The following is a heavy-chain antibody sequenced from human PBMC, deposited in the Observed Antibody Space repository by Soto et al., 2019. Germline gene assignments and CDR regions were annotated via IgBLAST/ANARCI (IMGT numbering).Heavy chain of an antibody. J-gene: IGHJ6*02. D-gene: IGHD3-10*01. V-gene: IGHV4-61*01. CDR2: MYKTGET. CDR1: GGSVSTGMKY. CDR3: MKAHESGDFLGMSV. Sequence: SETLSLTCTVSGGSVSTGMKYWGWVRQPPGKALEFIGYMYKTGETLLNSSLKSRVTLSMETSKNQFSLTLSSVTAADTAVYFCMKAHESGDFLGMSVWGPGTTVTVSS.